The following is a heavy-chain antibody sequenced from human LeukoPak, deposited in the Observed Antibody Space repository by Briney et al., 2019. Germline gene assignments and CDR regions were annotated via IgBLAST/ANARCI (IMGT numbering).Heavy chain of an antibody. CDR2: INTDGSST. CDR3: ARVRLDCTNGVCYKNFDY. V-gene: IGHV3-74*01. J-gene: IGHJ4*02. Sequence: GGSLRLSCAASGFTFSSYWMHWVRQAPGKGLVWVSRINTDGSSTSYADSVKGRFTISRDNAKNTLYLQMNSLRAEDTAVYYCARVRLDCTNGVCYKNFDYWGQGTLVAVSS. CDR1: GFTFSSYW. D-gene: IGHD2-8*01.